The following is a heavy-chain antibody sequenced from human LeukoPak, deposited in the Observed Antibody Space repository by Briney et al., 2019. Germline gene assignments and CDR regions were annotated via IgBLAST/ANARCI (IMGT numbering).Heavy chain of an antibody. V-gene: IGHV3-21*04. CDR3: AKGTKPVITIPDY. CDR2: TSSSSAYT. CDR1: GFTFSSYA. D-gene: IGHD4/OR15-4a*01. J-gene: IGHJ4*02. Sequence: GGSLRLSCAASGFTFSSYAMSWVRQTPGKGLEWVSSTSSSSAYTFYAESGKGRFTISRDNAKNSLFLQMNSLRAEDTAMYYCAKGTKPVITIPDYWGQGILVTVPS.